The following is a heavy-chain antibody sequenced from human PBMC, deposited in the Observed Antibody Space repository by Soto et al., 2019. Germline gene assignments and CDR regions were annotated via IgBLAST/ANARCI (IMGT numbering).Heavy chain of an antibody. Sequence: GGSLRLSCAASGFTFDDYAMHWVRQAPGKGLEWVSGISWNSGSIGYADSVKGRFTISRDNAKNSLYLQMNSLRAEDTALYYCAKDMTLLVDGIGAAFDIWGQGTMVTVSS. CDR1: GFTFDDYA. CDR3: AKDMTLLVDGIGAAFDI. CDR2: ISWNSGSI. J-gene: IGHJ3*02. V-gene: IGHV3-9*01. D-gene: IGHD3-10*01.